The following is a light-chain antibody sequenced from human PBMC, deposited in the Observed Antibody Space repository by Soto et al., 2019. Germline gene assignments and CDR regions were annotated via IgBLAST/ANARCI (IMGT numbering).Light chain of an antibody. Sequence: EIVLTQSPGPLSLSPGERATLSCRATQSVSSRYLAWYQQKPGQAPRLLIYDASSRATGIPDRFSGSGSGTDFALTISRLEPEDFAVYYCQQYGRSLTFGGGTKVEIK. CDR3: QQYGRSLT. CDR2: DAS. J-gene: IGKJ4*01. V-gene: IGKV3-20*01. CDR1: QSVSSRY.